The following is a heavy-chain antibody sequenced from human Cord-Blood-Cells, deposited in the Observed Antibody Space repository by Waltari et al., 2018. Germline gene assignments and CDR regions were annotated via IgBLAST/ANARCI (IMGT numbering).Heavy chain of an antibody. V-gene: IGHV4-34*01. D-gene: IGHD7-27*01. Sequence: QVQLQQWGAGLLKLSETLSLTCDVYGGSFSGYSWSWIRQPTGKGLEWIGEINHSGSTNYNPSLNSRVTISVDTSKNQFSLKLSSVTAADTCVYYCARLTGYALDIWGQGTMVTVSS. CDR1: GGSFSGYS. CDR3: ARLTGYALDI. CDR2: INHSGST. J-gene: IGHJ3*02.